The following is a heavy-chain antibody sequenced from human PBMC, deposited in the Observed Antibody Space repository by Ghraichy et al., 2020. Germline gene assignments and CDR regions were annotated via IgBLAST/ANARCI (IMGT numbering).Heavy chain of an antibody. CDR3: ATPRGGGYNSFPFDY. V-gene: IGHV1-69*13. CDR2: IIPIFGTA. J-gene: IGHJ4*02. Sequence: SVKVSCKASGGTFSSYAISWVRQAPGQGLEWMGGIIPIFGTANYAQKFQGRVTITADESTSTAYMELSSLRSEDTVVYYCATPRGGGYNSFPFDYWGQGTLVTVSS. D-gene: IGHD6-19*01. CDR1: GGTFSSYA.